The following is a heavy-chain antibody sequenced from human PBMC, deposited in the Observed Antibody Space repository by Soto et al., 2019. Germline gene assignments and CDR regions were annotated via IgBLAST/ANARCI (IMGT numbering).Heavy chain of an antibody. CDR3: ARDVGYCSGGSCYSRGSYDWFDP. CDR1: GFTFSSYS. CDR2: ISSSSSYI. J-gene: IGHJ5*02. D-gene: IGHD2-15*01. Sequence: GGSLRLSCAASGFTFSSYSMNWVRQAPGKGLEWVSSISSSSSYIYYADSVKGRFTISRDNAKNSLCLQMNSLRAEDTAVYYCARDVGYCSGGSCYSRGSYDWFDPWGQGTLVTVSS. V-gene: IGHV3-21*01.